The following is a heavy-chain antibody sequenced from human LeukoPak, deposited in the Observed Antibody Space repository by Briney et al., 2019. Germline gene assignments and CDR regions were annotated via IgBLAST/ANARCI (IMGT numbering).Heavy chain of an antibody. Sequence: GGSLRLSCAASGFTFSSYAMSWVRQAPGKGLEWVSAISGSGGSTYYADSVKGRFTIFRDSSKNTLSLQMNSLRVEDTAIYYCAKTTHYDIFTGLDYWGQGALVTVSS. D-gene: IGHD3-9*01. CDR3: AKTTHYDIFTGLDY. V-gene: IGHV3-23*01. J-gene: IGHJ4*02. CDR1: GFTFSSYA. CDR2: ISGSGGST.